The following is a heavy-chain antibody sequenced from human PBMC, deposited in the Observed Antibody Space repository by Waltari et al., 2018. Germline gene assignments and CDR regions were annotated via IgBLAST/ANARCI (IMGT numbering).Heavy chain of an antibody. CDR3: ADLGYSYGYPGY. Sequence: EVQLVESGGGLVQPGGSLRLSCAASGFTFSSYEMNWVRQAPGKGLEWVSYISSSGSTIYYADSLKGRFTISRDNAKNSLYLQMNSLRAEDTAVYYCADLGYSYGYPGYWGQGTLVTVSS. V-gene: IGHV3-48*03. CDR2: ISSSGSTI. D-gene: IGHD5-18*01. CDR1: GFTFSSYE. J-gene: IGHJ4*02.